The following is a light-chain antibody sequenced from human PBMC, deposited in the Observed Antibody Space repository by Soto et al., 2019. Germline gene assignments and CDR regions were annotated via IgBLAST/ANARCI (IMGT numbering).Light chain of an antibody. Sequence: EIVFTQSPGTLSLSPGERGTLSCSASQNLGTLYLAWFQQKSGQAPRLLIYSASRRATGIPARFSGGGSGTDFTLTISSLEPEDSAVYYCQQCTNWPWTFGQGTKVDIK. V-gene: IGKV3-11*01. J-gene: IGKJ1*01. CDR1: QNLGTLY. CDR2: SAS. CDR3: QQCTNWPWT.